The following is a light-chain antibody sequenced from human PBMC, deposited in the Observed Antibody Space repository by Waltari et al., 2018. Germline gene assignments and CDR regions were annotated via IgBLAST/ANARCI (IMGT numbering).Light chain of an antibody. CDR2: WAS. J-gene: IGKJ4*01. CDR1: QSVFWNSNKNDY. Sequence: IVMTQSPDSLAVSLGERATINCWSSQSVFWNSNKNDYIAWYQHKPGQPPKLLFSWASTRKYGVPDRFSGSGSGTDFTLTLNSLQAGDVAVYYCQQYYSFPLTFGGGTKVEIK. CDR3: QQYYSFPLT. V-gene: IGKV4-1*01.